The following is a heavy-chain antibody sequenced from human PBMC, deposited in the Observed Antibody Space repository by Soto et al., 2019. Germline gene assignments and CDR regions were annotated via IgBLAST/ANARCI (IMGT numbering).Heavy chain of an antibody. CDR1: GGTFSSYA. J-gene: IGHJ6*02. D-gene: IGHD2-2*01. V-gene: IGHV1-69*13. CDR3: AKYCSSTSCYVRAAYYYYYGMDV. Sequence: ASVKVSCKASGGTFSSYAISWVRQAPGQGLEWMGGIIPIFGTANYAQKFQGRVTITADESTSTAYMELSSLRSEDTAVYYCAKYCSSTSCYVRAAYYYYYGMDVWGQGTTVTVSS. CDR2: IIPIFGTA.